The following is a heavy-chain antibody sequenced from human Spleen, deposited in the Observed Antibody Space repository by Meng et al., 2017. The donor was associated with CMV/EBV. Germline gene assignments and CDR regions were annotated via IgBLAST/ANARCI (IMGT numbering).Heavy chain of an antibody. V-gene: IGHV3-20*04. Sequence: LSLTCAASGFTFDDYGMNWVRQVPGKGLEWVARIYWNGGRTSYADSVKGRFTISRDNAKNSLYLQMNSLRAEDTALYYCARDHDFWSGQSPMDVWGQGTTVTVSS. CDR3: ARDHDFWSGQSPMDV. CDR2: IYWNGGRT. CDR1: GFTFDDYG. J-gene: IGHJ6*02. D-gene: IGHD3-3*01.